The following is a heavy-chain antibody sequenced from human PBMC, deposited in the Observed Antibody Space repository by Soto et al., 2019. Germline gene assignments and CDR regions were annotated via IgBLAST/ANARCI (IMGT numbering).Heavy chain of an antibody. CDR3: ASSGEMATTKDAFDI. CDR1: GGSISSYY. Sequence: PSETLSLTCTVSGGSISSYYWSWIRQPPGKGLEWIGYTYYSGSTNYNPSLKSRVTISVDTSKNQFSLKLSSVTAADTAVYYCASSGEMATTKDAFDIWGQGTMVTVSS. D-gene: IGHD5-12*01. J-gene: IGHJ3*02. CDR2: TYYSGST. V-gene: IGHV4-59*01.